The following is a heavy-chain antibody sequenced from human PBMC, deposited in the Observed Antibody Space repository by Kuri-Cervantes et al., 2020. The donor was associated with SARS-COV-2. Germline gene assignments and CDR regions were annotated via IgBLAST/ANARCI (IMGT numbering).Heavy chain of an antibody. Sequence: GSLRLSCTVSGGSISSYYWSWIRQPPGKGLEWIGEINHSGSTNYNPSLKSRVTISVDTSKHQLSLKLSSVTAADTAVYYCAGSPGGVSDCWGQGTLVTVSS. CDR3: AGSPGGVSDC. J-gene: IGHJ4*02. CDR1: GGSISSYY. V-gene: IGHV4-34*01. D-gene: IGHD3-16*01. CDR2: INHSGST.